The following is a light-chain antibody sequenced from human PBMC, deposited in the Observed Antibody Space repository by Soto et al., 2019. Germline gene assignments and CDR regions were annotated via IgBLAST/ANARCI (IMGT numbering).Light chain of an antibody. CDR3: SSYTSRTTLII. Sequence: QSALTQPASVSGSPGQSITISCTGGSSDIGPYNYVTWYQQHPGKAPKLIIYDVNNRPSGVSNRFSGSKSGNTASLTISGLQAEDEAYYYCSSYTSRTTLIIFGGGTKLTVL. CDR1: SSDIGPYNY. J-gene: IGLJ2*01. V-gene: IGLV2-14*01. CDR2: DVN.